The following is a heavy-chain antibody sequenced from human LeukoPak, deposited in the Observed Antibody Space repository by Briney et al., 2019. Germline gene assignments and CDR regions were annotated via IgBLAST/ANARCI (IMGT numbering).Heavy chain of an antibody. CDR1: GFTFSSYS. V-gene: IGHV3-21*01. CDR2: ISSSSSYI. D-gene: IGHD3-22*01. J-gene: IGHJ4*02. Sequence: GGSLRLSCAASGFTFSSYSMNWVRQAPGKGLEWVSSISSSSSYIYYADSVKGRFTISRDNAKNSLYLQMNSLRAEDTAVYYCARGYDSSDNWGYWGQGTLVTVSS. CDR3: ARGYDSSDNWGY.